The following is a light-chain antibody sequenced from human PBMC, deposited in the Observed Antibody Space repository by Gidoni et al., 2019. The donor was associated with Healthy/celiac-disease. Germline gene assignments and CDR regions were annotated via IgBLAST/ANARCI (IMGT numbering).Light chain of an antibody. CDR1: QSISSY. Sequence: DIQTTQSPSSLSASVGDRVTITCRASQSISSYLNWYQQKPGKFPKLRIYAESSLQSGVPSRFSGSGSGTDFTLTISSLQPEDFATYYCQQSYSTPTFGGGTKVEIK. V-gene: IGKV1-39*01. J-gene: IGKJ4*01. CDR3: QQSYSTPT. CDR2: AES.